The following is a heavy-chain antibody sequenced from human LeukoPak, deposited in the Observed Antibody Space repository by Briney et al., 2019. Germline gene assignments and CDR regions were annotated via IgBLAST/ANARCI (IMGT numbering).Heavy chain of an antibody. CDR1: GYTFTGYY. V-gene: IGHV1-2*02. Sequence: ASVKVSCKASGYTFTGYYMHWVRQAPGQGLEWMGWINPNSGGTNYAQKFQGRVTMTRDTSISTAYMELSRLRSDDTAVYYCARDQLCSSTSCYNWFDPWGQGTLVTVSS. J-gene: IGHJ5*02. CDR3: ARDQLCSSTSCYNWFDP. D-gene: IGHD2-2*01. CDR2: INPNSGGT.